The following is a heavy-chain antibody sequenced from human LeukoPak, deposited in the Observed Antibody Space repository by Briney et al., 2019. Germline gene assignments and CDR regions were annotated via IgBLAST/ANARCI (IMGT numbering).Heavy chain of an antibody. V-gene: IGHV3-53*05. CDR3: AKGYSSSQRVYMDV. D-gene: IGHD6-13*01. J-gene: IGHJ6*03. CDR2: IYNGGST. CDR1: GFTVSSNY. Sequence: GGSLRLSCAASGFTVSSNYMSWVRQAPGKGLEWVSVIYNGGSTYYADSVKGRFTISRDNSKNTLYLQMNSLRAEDTAVYYCAKGYSSSQRVYMDVWGKGTTVTVSS.